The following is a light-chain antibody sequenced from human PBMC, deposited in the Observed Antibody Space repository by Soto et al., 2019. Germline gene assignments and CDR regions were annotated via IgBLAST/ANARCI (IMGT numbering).Light chain of an antibody. J-gene: IGKJ4*01. CDR2: VAS. CDR3: QQYHSLPLT. V-gene: IGKV1-33*01. Sequence: DIQMTQSPSSLSASVGDRVTITCQATQGINNFVNWYQQKPGKAPKLLIYVASNLETGAPSRFSGSGSVTDFTFTISSLQPEAIGTYYCQQYHSLPLTFGGGTKVEIK. CDR1: QGINNF.